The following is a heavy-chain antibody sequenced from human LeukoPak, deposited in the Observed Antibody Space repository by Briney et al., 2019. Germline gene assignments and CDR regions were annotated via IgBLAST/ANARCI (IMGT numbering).Heavy chain of an antibody. CDR3: ARLSGAPVRHPIYHFDY. CDR2: VYHSGST. D-gene: IGHD1-26*01. Sequence: SETLSLTCAVSGYSISSGYYWGWIGQPPGKGLEWIGNVYHSGSTYKNPSLKSRVSISLDTSNNQFSPKLTSVTAADTAIYYCARLSGAPVRHPIYHFDYWGQGTLVTVSS. V-gene: IGHV4-38-2*01. CDR1: GYSISSGYY. J-gene: IGHJ4*02.